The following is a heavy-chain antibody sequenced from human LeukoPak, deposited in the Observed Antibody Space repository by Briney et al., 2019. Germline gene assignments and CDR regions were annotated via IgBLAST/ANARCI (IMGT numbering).Heavy chain of an antibody. D-gene: IGHD2-15*01. CDR2: IIPIFGTA. J-gene: IGHJ4*02. CDR1: GGTFSRYS. CDR3: ARGDCSGGSCYSFLGSY. V-gene: IGHV1-69*01. Sequence: ASVKVSCKASGGTFSRYSISWVRQAPGQGLEWMGGIIPIFGTANYAQKFQGRVTITADESTSTAYMELSSLRSEDTAVYYCARGDCSGGSCYSFLGSYWGQGTLVTVSS.